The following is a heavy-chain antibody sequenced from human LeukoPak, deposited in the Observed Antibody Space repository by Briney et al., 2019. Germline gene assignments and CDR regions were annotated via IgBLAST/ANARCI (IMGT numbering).Heavy chain of an antibody. V-gene: IGHV3-23*01. CDR2: TSASDGST. D-gene: IGHD6-19*01. J-gene: IGHJ4*02. Sequence: PGGSLRLSCAASGFTFSSYAMTWVRQAPGKGLEWVSATSASDGSTYYVDSVKGRFTISRDFSKNTLFLQMNSLRAEDTAVYYCAKLTSGWFEDFWGQGTLVTVSS. CDR1: GFTFSSYA. CDR3: AKLTSGWFEDF.